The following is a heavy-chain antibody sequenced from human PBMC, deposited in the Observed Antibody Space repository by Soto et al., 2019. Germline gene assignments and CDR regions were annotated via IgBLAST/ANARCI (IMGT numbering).Heavy chain of an antibody. CDR3: ARGRYENYYYGMDV. V-gene: IGHV3-33*01. CDR1: GFTFSSYG. D-gene: IGHD3-3*01. J-gene: IGHJ6*02. Sequence: QVQLVESGGGVVQPGRSLRLSCAASGFTFSSYGMHWVRQAPGKGLEWVAVIWYDGSNKYYADSVKGRFTISRDNSKNQVYLQMNSLRADDTAVYYCARGRYENYYYGMDVWGQGTTVTVSS. CDR2: IWYDGSNK.